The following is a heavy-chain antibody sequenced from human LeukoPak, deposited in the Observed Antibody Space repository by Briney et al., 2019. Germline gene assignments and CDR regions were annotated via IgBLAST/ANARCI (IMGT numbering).Heavy chain of an antibody. J-gene: IGHJ4*02. D-gene: IGHD6-19*01. CDR3: ARGPTLYTSGWYPGFDY. Sequence: SETLSLTCAVSGASISSTNWWSWVRQPPGKGLEWIGEIYHSASSNYNPSLKSRVTISLDKSKNRFSLKLNSVTAADTAVYYCARGPTLYTSGWYPGFDYWGQGTLVTVSS. CDR2: IYHSASS. V-gene: IGHV4-4*02. CDR1: GASISSTNW.